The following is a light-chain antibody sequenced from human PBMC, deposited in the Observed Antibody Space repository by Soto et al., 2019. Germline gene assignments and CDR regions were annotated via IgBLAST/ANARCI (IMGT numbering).Light chain of an antibody. Sequence: QSALTQPASVSGSPGQSLTISCTGTSGDIGGYDDVFWYQQYPGKAPKLLIYEVSDRYSGVPDRFSGSKSGNTASLTISGLQSEDEADYYCCSYTSRSTLVFGTGTKVTVL. J-gene: IGLJ1*01. CDR3: CSYTSRSTLV. CDR1: SGDIGGYDD. CDR2: EVS. V-gene: IGLV2-14*01.